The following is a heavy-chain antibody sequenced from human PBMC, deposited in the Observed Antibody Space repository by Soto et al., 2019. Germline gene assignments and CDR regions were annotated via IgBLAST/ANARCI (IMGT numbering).Heavy chain of an antibody. CDR3: ARDMVRGMDV. D-gene: IGHD3-10*01. V-gene: IGHV3-66*01. CDR1: GFTVSSSY. Sequence: GGALRRSFAASGFTVSSSYMSWVRQAPGKGLEWVSVIYSGGSTYYADSVKGRFTISRDNSKNTLYLQMNSLRAEDTAVYYCARDMVRGMDVWGQGTTVTVSS. CDR2: IYSGGST. J-gene: IGHJ6*02.